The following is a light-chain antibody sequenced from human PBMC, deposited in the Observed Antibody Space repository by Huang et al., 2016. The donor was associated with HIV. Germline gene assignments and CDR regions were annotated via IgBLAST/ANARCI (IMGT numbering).Light chain of an antibody. CDR1: QRVSSN. V-gene: IGKV3-15*01. CDR3: QQYKNWPPFT. Sequence: EIVMTQSPATLSVSPGERATLSCRSSQRVSSNLAWYQQKPGQAPRLLIYGASTRATGVPARFSGSGSGTAFTLTISSLQSEDFAVYYCQQYKNWPPFTFGQGTKLEIK. CDR2: GAS. J-gene: IGKJ2*01.